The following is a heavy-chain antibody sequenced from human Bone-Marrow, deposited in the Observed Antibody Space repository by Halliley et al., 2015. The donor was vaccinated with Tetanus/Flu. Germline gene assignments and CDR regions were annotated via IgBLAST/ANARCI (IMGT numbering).Heavy chain of an antibody. CDR3: AEDGFSLAASHDIPRGGYGMDV. Sequence: SRKYYADSGKGRFTVSRGNSMNSLYLQRNSLRAEDTAVYYCAEDGFSLAASHDIPRGGYGMDVWGQGTTVTVSS. D-gene: IGHD3-9*01. J-gene: IGHJ6*02. V-gene: IGHV3-30*02. CDR2: SRK.